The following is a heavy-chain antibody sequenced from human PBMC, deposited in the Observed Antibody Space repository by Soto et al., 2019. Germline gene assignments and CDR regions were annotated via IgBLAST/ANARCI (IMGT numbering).Heavy chain of an antibody. D-gene: IGHD3-10*01. J-gene: IGHJ4*02. CDR2: ISSSSSYI. CDR1: GFTFSSYS. V-gene: IGHV3-21*01. Sequence: EVQLVESGGGLVKPGGSPRLSCAASGFTFSSYSMNWVRQAPGKGLEWVSSISSSSSYIYYADSVKGRFTISRDNAKNSLYLQMNSLRAEDTAVYYCARTRITMVRGALGRWGQGTLVTVSS. CDR3: ARTRITMVRGALGR.